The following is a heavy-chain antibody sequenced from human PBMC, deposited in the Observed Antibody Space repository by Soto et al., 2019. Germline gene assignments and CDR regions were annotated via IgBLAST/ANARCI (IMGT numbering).Heavy chain of an antibody. Sequence: LRLSCAASGFTFSSYAMSWVRQAPGKGLEWVSAISGSGGSTYYADPVKGRFTISRDNSKNTLYLQMNSLRAEDTAVYYCAKTNAKLRWFGETPYGMDVWGQGTTVTVSS. D-gene: IGHD3-10*01. CDR1: GFTFSSYA. CDR3: AKTNAKLRWFGETPYGMDV. V-gene: IGHV3-23*01. J-gene: IGHJ6*02. CDR2: ISGSGGST.